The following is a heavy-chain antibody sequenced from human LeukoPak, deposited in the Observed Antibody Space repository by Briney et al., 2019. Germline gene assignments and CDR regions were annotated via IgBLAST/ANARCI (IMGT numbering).Heavy chain of an antibody. CDR2: IYPGDSDS. CDR1: GYSFTNYW. D-gene: IGHD1-26*01. CDR3: ARRSGHFYSGSYDY. V-gene: IGHV5-51*01. Sequence: PGESLKISCKGSGYSFTNYWIGWVRQMPGKGLEWMGLIYPGDSDSRYSPSFQGQVTISADKSISTAYLQWSSLKASDTAMYYCARRSGHFYSGSYDYWGQGTLVTVSS. J-gene: IGHJ4*02.